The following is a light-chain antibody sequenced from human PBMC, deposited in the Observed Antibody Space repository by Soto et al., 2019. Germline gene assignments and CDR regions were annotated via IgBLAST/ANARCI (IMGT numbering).Light chain of an antibody. CDR2: DAS. Sequence: EVVFTQSPATLSVSPWDRATLSCRASQDIGSAVAWYHQRSGQAPRLLIFDASIRVPTTPARFSGSVSGTEFTLTISSLESEDFAVYFCQQYGDRPRTFGQGTKVDIK. CDR1: QDIGSA. J-gene: IGKJ1*01. CDR3: QQYGDRPRT. V-gene: IGKV3-15*01.